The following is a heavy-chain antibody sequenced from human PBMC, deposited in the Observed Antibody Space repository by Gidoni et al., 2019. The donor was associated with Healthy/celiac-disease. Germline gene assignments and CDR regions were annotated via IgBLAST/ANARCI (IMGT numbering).Heavy chain of an antibody. D-gene: IGHD6-6*01. CDR3: AREREYSSSLYWFDP. CDR2: IYTSGST. V-gene: IGHV4-61*02. CDR1: GGSISSGSYY. Sequence: QVQLQESGPGLVKPSQTLSLTCTVSGGSISSGSYYWSWIRQPAGKGLEWIGRIYTSGSTNYNPSLKSRVTISVDTSKNQFSLKLSSVTATDTAVYYCAREREYSSSLYWFDPWGQGTLVTVSS. J-gene: IGHJ5*02.